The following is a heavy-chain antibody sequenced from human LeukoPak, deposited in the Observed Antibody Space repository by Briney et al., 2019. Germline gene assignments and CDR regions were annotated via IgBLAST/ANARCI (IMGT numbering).Heavy chain of an antibody. CDR3: ARDIVAGYMDV. J-gene: IGHJ6*03. CDR1: GFTFSSYG. CDR2: IWYDGSNK. V-gene: IGHV3-33*01. D-gene: IGHD5-12*01. Sequence: GGSLRLSCAASGFTFSSYGMHWVRQAPGKGLEWAAVIWYDGSNKYYADSVKGRFTISRDNSKNTLYLQMNSLRAEDTAVYYCARDIVAGYMDVWGKGTTVTVSS.